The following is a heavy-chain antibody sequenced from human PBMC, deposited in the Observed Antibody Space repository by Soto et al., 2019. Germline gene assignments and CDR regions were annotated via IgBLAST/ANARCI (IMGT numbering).Heavy chain of an antibody. J-gene: IGHJ4*02. CDR2: ISYDGSNK. V-gene: IGHV3-30*04. D-gene: IGHD4-17*01. Sequence: GGSLRLSCAASGFTFSNYAMHWVRQAPGKGLEWVAVISYDGSNKYYADSVKGRFTISRDNSKNTLYLQMNSLRAEGRVGYDGARVFWGAVRLVTTNDFDYWGQGTLVTVSS. CDR3: ARVFWGAVRLVTTNDFDY. CDR1: GFTFSNYA.